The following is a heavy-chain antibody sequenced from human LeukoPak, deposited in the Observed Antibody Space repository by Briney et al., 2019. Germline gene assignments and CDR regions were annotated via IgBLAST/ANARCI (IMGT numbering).Heavy chain of an antibody. V-gene: IGHV5-51*01. CDR1: GYSFTSYW. J-gene: IGHJ4*02. CDR2: IYPGHSDT. CDR3: ARHSIGWYQDY. Sequence: GESLTISCKCSGYSFTSYWIGGARHIPAKGLEWRGIIYPGHSDTRYTPSLQGQVTLSPDKPPSTTSLQWCTLTPSHTAMYYCARHSIGWYQDYWGQGTLVTVSS. D-gene: IGHD6-19*01.